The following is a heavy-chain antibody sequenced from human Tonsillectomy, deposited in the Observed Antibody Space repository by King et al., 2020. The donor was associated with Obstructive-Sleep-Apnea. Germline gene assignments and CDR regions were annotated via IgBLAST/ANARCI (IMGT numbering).Heavy chain of an antibody. CDR2: ISYDGSNK. D-gene: IGHD3-9*01. CDR3: AKDEGKLRYFDWLLTDY. J-gene: IGHJ4*02. CDR1: GFTFSSYG. V-gene: IGHV3-30*18. Sequence: VQLVESGGGVVQPGRSLRLSCAASGFTFSSYGMHWVRQAPGKGLEWVAVISYDGSNKYYADSVKGRFTISRDNSKNTLYLQMNSLRAKDTDVYYCAKDEGKLRYFDWLLTDYWGQGTLVTVSS.